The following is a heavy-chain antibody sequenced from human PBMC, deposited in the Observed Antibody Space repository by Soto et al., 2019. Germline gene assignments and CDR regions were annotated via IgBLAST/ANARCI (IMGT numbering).Heavy chain of an antibody. CDR1: GGTFSSYA. CDR2: IIPIFGTA. J-gene: IGHJ4*02. CDR3: ARAGDYGGTYYFDY. D-gene: IGHD4-17*01. V-gene: IGHV1-69*01. Sequence: QVQLVQSGAEVKKPGSSVKVYCKASGGTFSSYAISWVRQAPGPGLEWMGGIIPIFGTANYAQKFQGRVTITADESTSTAYMELSSLRSENTAVYYGARAGDYGGTYYFDYWGQGTLVTVSS.